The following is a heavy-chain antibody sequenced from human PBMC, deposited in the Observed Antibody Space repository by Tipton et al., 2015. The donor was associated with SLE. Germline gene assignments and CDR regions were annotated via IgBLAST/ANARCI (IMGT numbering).Heavy chain of an antibody. CDR1: GFTFSSYG. CDR3: AKGVGRYFDFVDY. CDR2: ISYDGSNK. Sequence: SLRLSCAASGFTFSSYGMHWVRQAPGKGLEWVAVISYDGSNKYYADSVKGRFTISRDNAKNSLYLQMNSLRAEDMALYYCAKGVGRYFDFVDYWGQGTLVTVSS. J-gene: IGHJ4*02. D-gene: IGHD3-9*01. V-gene: IGHV3-30*18.